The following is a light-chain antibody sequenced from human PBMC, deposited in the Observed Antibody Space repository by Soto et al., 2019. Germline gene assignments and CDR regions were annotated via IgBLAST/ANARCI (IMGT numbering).Light chain of an antibody. Sequence: QSALPQPASVSGSPGQSITISCTGTSRDVGGYKYVSWYQQHPGKAPKLMIYEVSNRPSGVSHRFSGSKSGNTASLTISGLQAEDEADYYCSSYTSSTTGVFGGGTKLTVL. V-gene: IGLV2-14*01. J-gene: IGLJ2*01. CDR3: SSYTSSTTGV. CDR2: EVS. CDR1: SRDVGGYKY.